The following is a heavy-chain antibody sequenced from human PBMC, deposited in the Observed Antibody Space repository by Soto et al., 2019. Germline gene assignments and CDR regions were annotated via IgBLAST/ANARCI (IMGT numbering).Heavy chain of an antibody. CDR3: AKDPYYYDTSEMDV. V-gene: IGHV3-23*01. CDR1: GSTFSSYA. J-gene: IGHJ6*02. D-gene: IGHD3-22*01. CDR2: IGGSGGST. Sequence: PGGSLRLSCVASGSTFSSYAMSWVRQAPGKGLEWVSAIGGSGGSTYYADSVKGRFTISRDNSKNTLFLQMNSLRAEDTAVYYCAKDPYYYDTSEMDVWGQGTTVTVSS.